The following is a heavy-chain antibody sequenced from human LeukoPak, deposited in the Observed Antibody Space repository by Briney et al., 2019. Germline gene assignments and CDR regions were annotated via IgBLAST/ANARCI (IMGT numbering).Heavy chain of an antibody. D-gene: IGHD5-12*01. CDR3: ARGNQGGRRLHPEDY. J-gene: IGHJ4*02. CDR2: INSDGSST. Sequence: GGSLRLSCAASGFTFSSYWMHWVRQAPGKGLVWVSRINSDGSSTSYAGSVKGRFTISRDNAKNTLYLQMNGLRAEDTAVYYCARGNQGGRRLHPEDYWGQGTLVTVSS. CDR1: GFTFSSYW. V-gene: IGHV3-74*01.